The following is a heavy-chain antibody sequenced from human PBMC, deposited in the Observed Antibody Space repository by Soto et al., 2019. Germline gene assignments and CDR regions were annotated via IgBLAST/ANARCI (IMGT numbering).Heavy chain of an antibody. Sequence: QVQLVQSGAEVKKPVSSVKVSCKASGGTFSSYAISWVRQAPGQGLEWMGGIIPIFGTANYAQKFQGRVTITADESTSTAYMELSSLRSEDTAVYYCARVDYDFWSGYYTVVGWFDPWGQGTLVTVSS. CDR1: GGTFSSYA. D-gene: IGHD3-3*01. J-gene: IGHJ5*02. V-gene: IGHV1-69*01. CDR3: ARVDYDFWSGYYTVVGWFDP. CDR2: IIPIFGTA.